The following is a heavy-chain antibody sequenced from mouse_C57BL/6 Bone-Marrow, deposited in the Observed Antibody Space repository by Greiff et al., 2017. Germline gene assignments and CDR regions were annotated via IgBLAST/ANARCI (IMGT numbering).Heavy chain of an antibody. Sequence: EVKLVESGGGLVQPGGSLKLSCAASGFTFSDYGMAWVRQAPRKGPEWVAFISNLAYSIYYADTVTGRFTISRENAKNTLYLEMSSLRSEDTAMYYCARQDYDGYYLFAYWGQGTLVTVSA. CDR1: GFTFSDYG. CDR3: ARQDYDGYYLFAY. V-gene: IGHV5-15*01. J-gene: IGHJ3*01. CDR2: ISNLAYSI. D-gene: IGHD2-3*01.